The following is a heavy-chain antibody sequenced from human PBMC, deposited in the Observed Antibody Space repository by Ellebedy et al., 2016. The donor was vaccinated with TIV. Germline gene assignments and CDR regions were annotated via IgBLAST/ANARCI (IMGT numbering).Heavy chain of an antibody. CDR2: MNPNSGNT. CDR1: GYTFTSYD. Sequence: ASVKVSCXASGYTFTSYDINWVRQATGQGLEWMGWMNPNSGNTGYAQKFQGRVTMTRNTSISTAYMELSSLRSEDTAVYYCAKADSSGWRYGMDVWGQGTTVTVSS. D-gene: IGHD6-19*01. CDR3: AKADSSGWRYGMDV. J-gene: IGHJ6*02. V-gene: IGHV1-8*01.